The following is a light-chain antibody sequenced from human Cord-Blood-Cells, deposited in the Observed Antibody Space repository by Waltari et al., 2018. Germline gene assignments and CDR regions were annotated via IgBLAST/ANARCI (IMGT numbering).Light chain of an antibody. CDR3: SSYTSSSTQV. CDR1: SSDVGGYNY. Sequence: QSALTQPASVSGSPGQSITISCTGTSSDVGGYNYVSWYQQHPGKAPKLMIYDVSNRPSGVSNRFSGSKSGNTASLTISVLQAEDEAEYYCSSYTSSSTQVFGGGTKLTVL. CDR2: DVS. J-gene: IGLJ2*01. V-gene: IGLV2-14*01.